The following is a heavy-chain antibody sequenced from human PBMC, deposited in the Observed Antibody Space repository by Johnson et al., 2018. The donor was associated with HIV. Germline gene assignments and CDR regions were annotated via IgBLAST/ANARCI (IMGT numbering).Heavy chain of an antibody. D-gene: IGHD4-23*01. Sequence: QVQLVESGGGVVQPGRSLRLSCAASGFTFSSYGMHWVRQAPGKGPEWVAVISYDGSNKYYADSVTGRFTISRDNSKNTLSLQMSSLRAEDTAVYYCAKSPGKDHGGNSGAFHIWGQGTMVTVSS. J-gene: IGHJ3*02. CDR1: GFTFSSYG. CDR2: ISYDGSNK. CDR3: AKSPGKDHGGNSGAFHI. V-gene: IGHV3-30*18.